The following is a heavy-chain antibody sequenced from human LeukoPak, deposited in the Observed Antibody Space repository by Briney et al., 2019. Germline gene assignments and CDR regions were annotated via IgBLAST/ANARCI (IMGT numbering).Heavy chain of an antibody. CDR1: GYTLTELS. Sequence: ASVKVSCKVSGYTLTELSMHWVRQAPGKGLEWMGGFDPEDGETIYAQKFQGRVTMTEDTSTDTAYMELSSLRSEDTAVYYCATQGPPPICSSTSCPFDYWGQGTLVTVSS. V-gene: IGHV1-24*01. CDR3: ATQGPPPICSSTSCPFDY. D-gene: IGHD2-2*01. CDR2: FDPEDGET. J-gene: IGHJ4*02.